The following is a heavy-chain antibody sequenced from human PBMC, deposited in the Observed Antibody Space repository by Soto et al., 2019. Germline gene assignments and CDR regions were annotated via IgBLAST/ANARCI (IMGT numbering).Heavy chain of an antibody. CDR2: MSYNGSDT. Sequence: GGSLRLSCVGSGFIFSNNGMHWVRQTPGKGLEWVSFMSYNGSDTFYGDSVKGRFTISRDNSKNTLFLHMSNLRAEDTAMYYCTIVRVADSALDHWGQGTLVTVSS. D-gene: IGHD3-10*02. CDR3: TIVRVADSALDH. CDR1: GFIFSNNG. J-gene: IGHJ4*02. V-gene: IGHV3-30*02.